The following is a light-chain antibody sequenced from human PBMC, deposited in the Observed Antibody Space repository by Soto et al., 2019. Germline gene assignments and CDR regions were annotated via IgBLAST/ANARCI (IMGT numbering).Light chain of an antibody. CDR2: DTS. CDR1: QSIGSY. Sequence: EIVLTQSPATLSLSPGERATLSCRASQSIGSYLAWYQQKPGQAPRLLIYDTSNRATAIPARFSGSGSGTDFTLTISSLEPEDLAVYYCQQRSSWPLFTFGPGTKVNL. J-gene: IGKJ3*01. CDR3: QQRSSWPLFT. V-gene: IGKV3-11*01.